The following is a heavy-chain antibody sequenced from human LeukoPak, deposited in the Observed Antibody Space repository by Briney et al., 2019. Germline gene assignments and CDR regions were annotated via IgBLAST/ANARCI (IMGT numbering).Heavy chain of an antibody. CDR2: IFYSGST. Sequence: SETLSLTCTVSGGSISTSNYYWGWIRQPPGKGLEWIGNIFYSGSTYYSPSLRSRVTISVDTSKNQFSLKLSSVTAADTAIYYCARVAAKTVDYWGQGTLVTVSS. V-gene: IGHV4-39*07. CDR1: GGSISTSNYY. CDR3: ARVAAKTVDY. J-gene: IGHJ4*02. D-gene: IGHD2-15*01.